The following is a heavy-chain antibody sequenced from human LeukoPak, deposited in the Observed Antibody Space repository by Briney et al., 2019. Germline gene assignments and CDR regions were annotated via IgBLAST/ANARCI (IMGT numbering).Heavy chain of an antibody. V-gene: IGHV4-59*01. J-gene: IGHJ6*02. CDR1: RGSISSYY. CDR2: IYYSGST. CDR3: ARGGARAYDYGMDV. Sequence: SETLSLTCTVSRGSISSYYWSWIRQPPGKGLEWIGYIYYSGSTNYNPSLKSRVTISVDTSKNQFSLKLSSVTAADTAVYYCARGGARAYDYGMDVWGQGTTVTVSS. D-gene: IGHD6-25*01.